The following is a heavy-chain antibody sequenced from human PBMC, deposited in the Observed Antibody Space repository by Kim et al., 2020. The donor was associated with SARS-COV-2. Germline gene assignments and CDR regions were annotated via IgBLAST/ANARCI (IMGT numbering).Heavy chain of an antibody. J-gene: IGHJ3*02. Sequence: ASVKVSCKASGYTFTSYAMHWVRQAPGQRLEWMGWISAGNGNTKYSQKFQGRVTITRDTSASTAYMELSSLRSEDTAVYYCARDLGYCSSTSCLGAFDIWGQGTMVTVSS. CDR3: ARDLGYCSSTSCLGAFDI. CDR1: GYTFTSYA. V-gene: IGHV1-3*01. CDR2: ISAGNGNT. D-gene: IGHD2-2*01.